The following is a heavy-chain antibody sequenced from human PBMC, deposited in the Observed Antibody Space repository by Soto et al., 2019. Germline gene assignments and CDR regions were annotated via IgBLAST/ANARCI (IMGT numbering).Heavy chain of an antibody. CDR2: IYYSGST. V-gene: IGHV4-31*03. CDR1: GGSISSGGYY. J-gene: IGHJ4*02. D-gene: IGHD3-9*01. CDR3: ARDFEDYDILTGYLYYFDY. Sequence: PSETLSLTCTVSGGSISSGGYYWSWIRQHPGKGLEWIGYIYYSGSTYYNPSLKSRVTISVDTSKNQFSLKLSSVTAADTAVYYCARDFEDYDILTGYLYYFDYWGQGTLVTVSS.